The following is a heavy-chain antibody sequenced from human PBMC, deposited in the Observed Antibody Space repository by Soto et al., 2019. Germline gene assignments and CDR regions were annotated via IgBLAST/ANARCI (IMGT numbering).Heavy chain of an antibody. D-gene: IGHD3-3*01. V-gene: IGHV5-51*01. J-gene: IGHJ6*02. CDR1: GFIFTYYW. Sequence: PGESLKTSCKSPGFIFTYYWIGWVRQISGKGLGLMGIIYRGGSHTRYRPSLQGQVTLPVDTSLSSAYPPWRRLKAPDTAKYYGARLGYHDHGSGYPAPNYGIDAWGQGTTVTVSS. CDR3: ARLGYHDHGSGYPAPNYGIDA. CDR2: IYRGGSHT.